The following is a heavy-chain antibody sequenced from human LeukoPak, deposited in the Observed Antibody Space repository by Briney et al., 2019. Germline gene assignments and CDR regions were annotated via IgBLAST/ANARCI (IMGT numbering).Heavy chain of an antibody. CDR1: GFTFSSYA. J-gene: IGHJ6*03. Sequence: GGSLRLSCEASGFTFSSYAMSWVRQAPGKGLEWVSAISGSGGSTYYADSVKGRFTISRDNSKNTLDLQMNSLRVEDTAVYYCARVRTDYDFWSGYRYYYYYMDVWGKGTTVTVSS. CDR2: ISGSGGST. CDR3: ARVRTDYDFWSGYRYYYYYMDV. D-gene: IGHD3-3*01. V-gene: IGHV3-23*01.